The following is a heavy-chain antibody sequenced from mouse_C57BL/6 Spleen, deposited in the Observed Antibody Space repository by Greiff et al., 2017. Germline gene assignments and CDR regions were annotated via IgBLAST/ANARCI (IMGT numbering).Heavy chain of an antibody. J-gene: IGHJ4*01. CDR1: GFTFSDSG. Sequence: EVQVVESGGGLVKPGGSLKLSCAASGFTFSDSGMHWVRQAPEKGLEWVAYISSGSSTIYYADTVKGRFTISSDNDKNTLFLQMASRRSEDTAMYYCASSLYYYAMDYWGQGTSVTVSS. V-gene: IGHV5-17*01. CDR2: ISSGSSTI. CDR3: ASSLYYYAMDY.